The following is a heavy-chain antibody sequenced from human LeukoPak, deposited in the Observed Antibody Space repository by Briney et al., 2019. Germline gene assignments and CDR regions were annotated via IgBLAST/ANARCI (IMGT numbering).Heavy chain of an antibody. D-gene: IGHD4-17*01. CDR3: ARPTVTTTYDAFDI. V-gene: IGHV3-30-3*01. CDR2: ISYDGTNK. CDR1: GFTFSNYA. Sequence: PGGSLRLSCAASGFTFSNYAMHWVRQAPGKGLEWVAVISYDGTNKYYADSVKGRFTISRDNSKNTLYLQMNSLRAEDTAVYYCARPTVTTTYDAFDIWGRGTMVTVSS. J-gene: IGHJ3*02.